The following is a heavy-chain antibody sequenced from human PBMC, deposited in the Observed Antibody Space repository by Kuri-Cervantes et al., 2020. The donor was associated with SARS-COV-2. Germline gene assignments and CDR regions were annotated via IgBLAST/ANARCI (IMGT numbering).Heavy chain of an antibody. CDR2: IYYSGST. CDR3: ARTVTTTPDY. J-gene: IGHJ4*02. CDR1: GGSFSGYY. V-gene: IGHV4-34*01. D-gene: IGHD4-11*01. Sequence: GSLRLSCAVYGGSFSGYYWSWIRQPPGKGLEWIGSIYYSGSTYYNPSLKSRVTISVDTSKNQFSLKLSSVTAADTAVYYCARTVTTTPDYWGQGTLVTVSS.